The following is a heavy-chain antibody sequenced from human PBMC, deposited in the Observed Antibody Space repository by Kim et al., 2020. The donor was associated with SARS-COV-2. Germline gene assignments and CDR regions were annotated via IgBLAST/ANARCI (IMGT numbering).Heavy chain of an antibody. V-gene: IGHV3-43*01. J-gene: IGHJ4*02. D-gene: IGHD3-3*01. Sequence: AEAVKGRFTVYRDNSKNSRYLQMNSLRTEDTALYYCAKGGGFGSGYWLDYWGPGTLVTVSS. CDR3: AKGGGFGSGYWLDY.